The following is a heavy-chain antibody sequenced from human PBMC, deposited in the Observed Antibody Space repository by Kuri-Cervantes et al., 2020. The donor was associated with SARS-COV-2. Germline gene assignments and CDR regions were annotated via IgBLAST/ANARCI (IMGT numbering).Heavy chain of an antibody. D-gene: IGHD4-17*01. CDR2: ISGSGGST. Sequence: GGSLRLSCAASGFTFSSYSMNWVRQAPGKGLEWVSAISGSGGSTYYADSVKGRFTISRDNSKNTLYLQVNSLRAEDTAVYYCAKETTGYYYYMDVWGKGTTVTVSS. J-gene: IGHJ6*03. CDR3: AKETTGYYYYMDV. V-gene: IGHV3-23*01. CDR1: GFTFSSYS.